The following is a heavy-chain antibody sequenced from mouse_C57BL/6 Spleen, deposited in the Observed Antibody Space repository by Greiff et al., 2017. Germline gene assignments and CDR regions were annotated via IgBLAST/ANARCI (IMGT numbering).Heavy chain of an antibody. Sequence: QVHVKQSGPELVKPGASVTISCKASGYAFSSSWMNWVKQRPGKGLEWIGRIYPGDGDTNYNGKIKGKATLTADKSSSTAYLQLSSLTSDDSAVYCCARRYYGSSYVEAMDYGGQGTSVTVSS. CDR3: ARRYYGSSYVEAMDY. J-gene: IGHJ4*01. D-gene: IGHD1-1*01. CDR1: GYAFSSSW. CDR2: IYPGDGDT. V-gene: IGHV1-82*01.